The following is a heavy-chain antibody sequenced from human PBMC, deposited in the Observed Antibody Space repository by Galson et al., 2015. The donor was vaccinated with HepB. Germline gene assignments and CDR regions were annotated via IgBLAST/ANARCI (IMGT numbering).Heavy chain of an antibody. V-gene: IGHV3-7*03. Sequence: LRLSCAASGFTFSSYWMSWVRQAPGKGLEWVANIKQDGSEKYYVDSVKGRFTISRDNAKNSLYLQMNSLRAEDTAVYYCARDGYYDSSGYYVWGRTDAFDIWGQGTMVTVSS. D-gene: IGHD3-22*01. CDR1: GFTFSSYW. CDR2: IKQDGSEK. CDR3: ARDGYYDSSGYYVWGRTDAFDI. J-gene: IGHJ3*02.